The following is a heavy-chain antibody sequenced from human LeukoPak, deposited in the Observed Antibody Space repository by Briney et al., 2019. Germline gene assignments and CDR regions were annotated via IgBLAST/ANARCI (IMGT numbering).Heavy chain of an antibody. J-gene: IGHJ4*02. V-gene: IGHV1-18*01. Sequence: ASVKVSCKASGYTFTSYGIGWVRQAPGQGLEWMGWISAYNGNTNYAQKLQGRVTMTTDTSTSTAYMELRSLRSDDTAVYYCARDPQGGGKHDYWGQGTLVTVSS. CDR3: ARDPQGGGKHDY. CDR1: GYTFTSYG. D-gene: IGHD2-15*01. CDR2: ISAYNGNT.